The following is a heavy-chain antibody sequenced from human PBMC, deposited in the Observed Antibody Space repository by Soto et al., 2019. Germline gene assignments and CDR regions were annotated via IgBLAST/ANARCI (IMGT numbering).Heavy chain of an antibody. V-gene: IGHV3-7*01. CDR3: AIDLGGYDVWSGYYRVYYYGMAV. CDR1: GFTLSSYW. Sequence: EVQLVESGGGLVHPGGSLRLSCAASGFTLSSYWMSWVRQAPEKGLEWVPNIKQDGSEKYYVDSVKGRFTISRDNAKNPLYVQMNCRSAGDTAVYYCAIDLGGYDVWSGYYRVYYYGMAVWGRGATVTASS. D-gene: IGHD3-3*01. J-gene: IGHJ6*02. CDR2: IKQDGSEK.